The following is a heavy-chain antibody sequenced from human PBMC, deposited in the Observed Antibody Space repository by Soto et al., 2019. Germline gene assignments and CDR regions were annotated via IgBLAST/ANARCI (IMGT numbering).Heavy chain of an antibody. Sequence: GGSLTLSCAASGFTFSSYEMNCLRQAPGKGLEWVSYISSSGSSIYYADSVKGRFTISRDNAKSSLYLQMNSLRAEDTAVYYCARPTSSSGYYYYYYGMEVWGQGTTVTVSS. CDR1: GFTFSSYE. V-gene: IGHV3-48*03. D-gene: IGHD6-6*01. J-gene: IGHJ6*02. CDR3: ARPTSSSGYYYYYYGMEV. CDR2: ISSSGSSI.